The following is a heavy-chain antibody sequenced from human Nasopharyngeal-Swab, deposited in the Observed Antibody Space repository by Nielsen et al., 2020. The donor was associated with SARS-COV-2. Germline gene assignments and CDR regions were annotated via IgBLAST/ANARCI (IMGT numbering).Heavy chain of an antibody. CDR2: IKQDGSEK. J-gene: IGHJ4*02. D-gene: IGHD3-9*01. CDR3: ARVLVGSSWALHIYEILTGYYSDY. Sequence: GGSLCLSCAASGFSFSSYWMSWVRQAPGEVLEWVANIKQDGSEKYYVDSVKGRFTISRDNAKSSLYLQMNSLRAEDTAVYYCARVLVGSSWALHIYEILTGYYSDYWGQGTLVTVSS. CDR1: GFSFSSYW. V-gene: IGHV3-7*01.